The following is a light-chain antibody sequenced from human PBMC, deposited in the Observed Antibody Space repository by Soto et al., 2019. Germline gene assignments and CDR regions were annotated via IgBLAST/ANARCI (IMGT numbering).Light chain of an antibody. J-gene: IGKJ4*01. CDR1: QSVSSTY. Sequence: EIVLTQSPGTLSLSPGERATLSCRASQSVSSTYVARYQQKRGQAPRLLIYGASSRATGIPDRFSGSGSGTDFTLTISRLETEDFAVYYCQQYGSSPRGIFGGGTKVEIK. CDR3: QQYGSSPRGI. V-gene: IGKV3-20*01. CDR2: GAS.